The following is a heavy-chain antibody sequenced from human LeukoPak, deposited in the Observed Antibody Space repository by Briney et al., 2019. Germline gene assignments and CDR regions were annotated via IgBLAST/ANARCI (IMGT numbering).Heavy chain of an antibody. J-gene: IGHJ5*02. D-gene: IGHD2-15*01. CDR2: INPSGGST. CDR1: GYTFTSYY. Sequence: ASVKVSCKASGYTFTSYYMHWVRQAPGQGLEWMGIINPSGGSTSYAQKFQGRVTMTRDMSTSTVYMELSSLRSDDTAVYYCARDLGGLGYCSGGSCYSNNWFDPWGQGTLVTVSS. CDR3: ARDLGGLGYCSGGSCYSNNWFDP. V-gene: IGHV1-46*01.